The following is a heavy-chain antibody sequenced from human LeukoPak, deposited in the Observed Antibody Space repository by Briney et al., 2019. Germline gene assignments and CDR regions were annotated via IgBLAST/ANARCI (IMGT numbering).Heavy chain of an antibody. V-gene: IGHV3-23*01. J-gene: IGHJ6*03. CDR1: GSGFTFGNFA. D-gene: IGHD3-16*01. Sequence: GGSLRLSCEASGSGFTFGNFAMSWVRQAAGKGLEWVSGISGSGYYTYYADSVKGRFTISRDNSKNTLYIQMNSLRAEDTAVYYCAKDGSWGDYYFYFYMDVWGKGTTVTVSS. CDR2: ISGSGYYT. CDR3: AKDGSWGDYYFYFYMDV.